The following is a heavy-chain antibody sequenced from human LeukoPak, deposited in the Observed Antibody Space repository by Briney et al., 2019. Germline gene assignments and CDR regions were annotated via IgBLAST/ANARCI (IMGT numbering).Heavy chain of an antibody. CDR1: GFTFSSHG. Sequence: PGGSLRLSCAASGFTFSSHGMHWVRQAPGKGLEWVGVIGYDGSNKYYADSEKGRFTSSRDNSKNTVSLQMNSLRAEDTAVYYCARVVDGKGLDPWGQGTLVSVSS. CDR2: IGYDGSNK. J-gene: IGHJ5*02. D-gene: IGHD3-10*01. V-gene: IGHV3-33*01. CDR3: ARVVDGKGLDP.